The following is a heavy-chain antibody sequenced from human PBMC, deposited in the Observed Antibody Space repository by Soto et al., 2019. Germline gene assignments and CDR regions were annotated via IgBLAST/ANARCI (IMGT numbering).Heavy chain of an antibody. CDR1: GFTFSSYA. V-gene: IGHV3-30-3*01. CDR3: ARVRQSYSSGWYPHFQH. D-gene: IGHD6-19*01. J-gene: IGHJ1*01. CDR2: ISYDGSNK. Sequence: GGSLRLSCAASGFTFSSYAMHWVRQAPGKGLEWVAVISYDGSNKYYADSVKGRFTISRDNSKNTLYLQMNSLRAEDTAVYYCARVRQSYSSGWYPHFQHWGQGTLVTVSS.